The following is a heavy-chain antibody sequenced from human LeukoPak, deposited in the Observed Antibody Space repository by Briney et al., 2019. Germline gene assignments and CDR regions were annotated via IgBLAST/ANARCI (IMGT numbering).Heavy chain of an antibody. CDR3: ACSLGYCSGGSCWFDP. V-gene: IGHV4-34*01. Sequence: SETLSLTCAVYGGSFSGYYWSWIRQPPGKGLEWIGEINHSGNTNYNPSLKSRVTISGDTSKNQFSLKLSSVTAADTAVYYCACSLGYCSGGSCWFDPWGQGTLVTVSS. CDR1: GGSFSGYY. J-gene: IGHJ5*02. D-gene: IGHD2-15*01. CDR2: INHSGNT.